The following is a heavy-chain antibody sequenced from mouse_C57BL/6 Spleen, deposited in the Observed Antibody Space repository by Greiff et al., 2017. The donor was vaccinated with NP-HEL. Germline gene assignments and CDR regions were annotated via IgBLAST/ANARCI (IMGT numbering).Heavy chain of an antibody. J-gene: IGHJ4*01. CDR2: IDPETGGT. CDR1: GYTFTDYD. Sequence: VQLQESGAELVRPGASVTLSCTASGYTFTDYDMHWVKQTPVHGLEWIGAIDPETGGTSYNEKFKGKAILTADKSSSTAYMELRSLTSEDSAVYYCTRPGAMGCWGQGASVTVAS. CDR3: TRPGAMGC. V-gene: IGHV1-15*01.